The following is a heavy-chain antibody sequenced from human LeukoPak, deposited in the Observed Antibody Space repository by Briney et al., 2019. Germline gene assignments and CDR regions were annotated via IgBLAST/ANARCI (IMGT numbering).Heavy chain of an antibody. CDR1: GYTFTGYY. D-gene: IGHD3-16*01. V-gene: IGHV1-2*02. J-gene: IGHJ3*02. CDR2: INPNSGVT. CDR3: ARQGGRDAFDI. Sequence: ASVKVSCKASGYTFTGYYMHWVRQAPGQGLEWMGWINPNSGVTNYAQKFQGRVTMTRDTSISTAYMELSRLTSDDTAVYYCARQGGRDAFDIWGQGTMVTVSS.